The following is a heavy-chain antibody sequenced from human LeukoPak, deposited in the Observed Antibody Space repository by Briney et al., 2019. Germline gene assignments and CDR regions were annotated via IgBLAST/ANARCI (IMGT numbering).Heavy chain of an antibody. CDR1: GDSVSSNSAA. D-gene: IGHD2-21*01. CDR2: TYYRSKWYN. Sequence: SQTLSLTCAISGDSVSSNSAAWNWIRQSPSGGLEWLGRTYYRSKWYNEYAVSVKSRVTINPDTSKNQFSLQLNYVTPEDTAVYYCARYSRDAFDVWGQGTMVTVSS. CDR3: ARYSRDAFDV. V-gene: IGHV6-1*01. J-gene: IGHJ3*01.